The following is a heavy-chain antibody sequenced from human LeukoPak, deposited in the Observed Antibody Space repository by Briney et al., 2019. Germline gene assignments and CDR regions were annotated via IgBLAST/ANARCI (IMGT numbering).Heavy chain of an antibody. V-gene: IGHV4-4*07. CDR3: ASLRKRGGAFDT. CDR2: IYTSGST. J-gene: IGHJ3*02. CDR1: GGSISSYY. Sequence: TSSETLSLTCTVSGGSISSYYWSWIRQPAGKGLEWIGRIYTSGSTNYNPSLKSRVTMSVDTSKNQFSLKLSSVTAADTAVYYCASLRKRGGAFDTWGQGTMVTVSS.